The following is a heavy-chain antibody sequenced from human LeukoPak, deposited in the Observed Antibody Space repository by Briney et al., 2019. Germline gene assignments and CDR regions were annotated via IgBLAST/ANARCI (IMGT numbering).Heavy chain of an antibody. D-gene: IGHD6-13*01. V-gene: IGHV3-33*01. Sequence: GGSLRLSCAASGFTFSSYGMHWVRQAPGKGLEWVAVIWYDGSNKYYADSVKSRFTISRDNSKNTLYLQMNSLRAEDTAVYYCAREEGIAATIDYWGQGTLVTVSS. CDR3: AREEGIAATIDY. CDR2: IWYDGSNK. J-gene: IGHJ4*02. CDR1: GFTFSSYG.